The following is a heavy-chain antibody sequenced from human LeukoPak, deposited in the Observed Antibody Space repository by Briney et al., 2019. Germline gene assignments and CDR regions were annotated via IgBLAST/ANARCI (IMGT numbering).Heavy chain of an antibody. V-gene: IGHV3-15*01. CDR1: GFTFSDAW. Sequence: GGSLRLSCAASGFTFSDAWMTWVRQAPGKGLEWVGRIKSKTDGETIDYATPMKDRFRISRDDSKNTLYLQMNSLKTEDAAVYYCLFSTLQHWGQGTLVTVSS. J-gene: IGHJ1*01. CDR2: IKSKTDGETI. CDR3: LFSTLQH. D-gene: IGHD3-10*02.